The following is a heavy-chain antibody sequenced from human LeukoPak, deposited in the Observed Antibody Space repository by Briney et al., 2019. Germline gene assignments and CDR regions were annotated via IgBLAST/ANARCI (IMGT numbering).Heavy chain of an antibody. D-gene: IGHD2-8*01. CDR2: ISGSGGST. V-gene: IGHV3-23*01. Sequence: PGGSLRLSCAASGFTFSSYAMSWVRQAPGKGLEWVSAISGSGGSTYYADSVKGRFTISRDNSKNTLYLQMNSLRAEDTAVYYCANGNRCTSPNCLGYYYFYMDVWGKRDHGHRLL. CDR1: GFTFSSYA. CDR3: ANGNRCTSPNCLGYYYFYMDV. J-gene: IGHJ6*03.